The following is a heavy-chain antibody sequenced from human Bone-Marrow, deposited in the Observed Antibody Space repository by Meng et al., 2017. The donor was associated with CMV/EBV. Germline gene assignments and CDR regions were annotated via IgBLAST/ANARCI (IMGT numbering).Heavy chain of an antibody. J-gene: IGHJ5*01. CDR3: AKKSWSWFDS. V-gene: IGHV3-23*03. CDR1: GFTFSSYA. CDR2: IYSGGSST. Sequence: GESLKISCAASGFTFSSYAMSWVRQAPGKGLEWVSVIYSGGSSTYYADSVKGRFTISRDNSKNTLYLQMNSLRAEDTAVYYCAKKSWSWFDSWGQGTLVTVSS.